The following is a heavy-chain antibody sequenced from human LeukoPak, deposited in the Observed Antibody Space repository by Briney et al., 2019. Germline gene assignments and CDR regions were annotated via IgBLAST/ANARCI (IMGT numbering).Heavy chain of an antibody. Sequence: ASVKVSCKASGYTFTSYAMHWVRQAPGQRLEWMGWINAGNGNTKYSQKFQGRVTMTEDTSTDTAYMELSSLRSEDTAVYYCATDRGIAVAALDYWGQGTLVTVSS. J-gene: IGHJ4*02. V-gene: IGHV1-3*01. D-gene: IGHD6-19*01. CDR3: ATDRGIAVAALDY. CDR1: GYTFTSYA. CDR2: INAGNGNT.